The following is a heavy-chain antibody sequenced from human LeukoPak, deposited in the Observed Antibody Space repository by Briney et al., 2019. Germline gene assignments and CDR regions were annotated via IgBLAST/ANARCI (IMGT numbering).Heavy chain of an antibody. J-gene: IGHJ5*02. V-gene: IGHV4-59*01. CDR2: IYYLGSI. Sequence: SETLSLTCTVSGGSISSYYWSWIRQPPGKGLEWVGHIYYLGSINYNPSLKSRVTISIDTSKNYFSLKLSSVTAADTAVYYCAREFPYYYGSGNWFDPWGQGTLVTVSS. CDR1: GGSISSYY. CDR3: AREFPYYYGSGNWFDP. D-gene: IGHD3-10*01.